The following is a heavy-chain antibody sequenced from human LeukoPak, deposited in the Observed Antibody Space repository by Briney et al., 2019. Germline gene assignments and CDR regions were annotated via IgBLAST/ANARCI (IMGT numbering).Heavy chain of an antibody. V-gene: IGHV3-7*01. CDR1: GFTFSNAW. D-gene: IGHD1-26*01. Sequence: GGSLRLSCAASGFTFSNAWMSWVRQAPGKGLEWVANIKQDGSEKYYVDSVKGRFTISRDNAKNSLYLQMNSLRAEDTAVYYCARLSATPNWFDPWGQGTLVTVSS. J-gene: IGHJ5*02. CDR2: IKQDGSEK. CDR3: ARLSATPNWFDP.